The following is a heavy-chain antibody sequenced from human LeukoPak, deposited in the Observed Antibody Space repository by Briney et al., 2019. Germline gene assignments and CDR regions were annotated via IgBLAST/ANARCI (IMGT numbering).Heavy chain of an antibody. D-gene: IGHD3-3*01. J-gene: IGHJ4*02. CDR2: VHLDGRT. Sequence: PSGTLSLTCGVSGGSITSTNYWTWVRQPPGKGLEWIGEVHLDGRTNYNPSLKSRLIMSVDLPENHISLKLTSVTAADTAVYYCAREGGFYRPLEYSGQGTLVTVSS. V-gene: IGHV4-4*02. CDR3: AREGGFYRPLEY. CDR1: GGSITSTNY.